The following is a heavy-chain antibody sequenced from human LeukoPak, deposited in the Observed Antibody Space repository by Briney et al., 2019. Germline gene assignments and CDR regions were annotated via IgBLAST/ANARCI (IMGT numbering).Heavy chain of an antibody. V-gene: IGHV1-18*01. J-gene: IGHJ4*02. CDR3: ARDYYSGSYYGDY. CDR2: ISAYNAST. Sequence: ASVKVSCKASGYTFTNYGISWVRQAPGQGLEWMGWISAYNASTNYAQRLQGRVTMTTDTSTSTAYMELRSLRSDDTAVYFCARDYYSGSYYGDYWGQGTLVTVSS. CDR1: GYTFTNYG. D-gene: IGHD1-26*01.